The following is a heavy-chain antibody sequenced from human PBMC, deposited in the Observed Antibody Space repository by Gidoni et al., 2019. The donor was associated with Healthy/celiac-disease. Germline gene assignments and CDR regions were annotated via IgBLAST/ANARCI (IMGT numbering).Heavy chain of an antibody. CDR2: INPSGGST. D-gene: IGHD3-16*02. V-gene: IGHV1-46*01. CDR3: ARDPLAYYYYYGMDV. CDR1: GYTFTSYY. J-gene: IGHJ6*02. Sequence: QVQLVQSGAEVKKTGAAVKVSCKASGYTFTSYYMHWVRQAPGQGLEWMGIINPSGGSTSYAQKFQGRVTMTRDTSTSTVYMELSSLRSEDTAVYYCARDPLAYYYYYGMDVWGQGTTVTVSS.